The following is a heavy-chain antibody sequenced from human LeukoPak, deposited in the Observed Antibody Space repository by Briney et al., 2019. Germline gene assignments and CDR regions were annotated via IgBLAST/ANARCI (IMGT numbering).Heavy chain of an antibody. Sequence: GESLRLSCAASGFSFTTYWMGWVRQAPGKGLEWVGFIRSKAYGGTTEYAASVKGRFTISRDDSKSIAYLQMNSLKTEDTAVYYCTRDRDYGSGSSWDQNNWFDPWGQGTLVTVSP. CDR2: IRSKAYGGTT. V-gene: IGHV3-49*04. CDR3: TRDRDYGSGSSWDQNNWFDP. J-gene: IGHJ5*02. D-gene: IGHD3-10*01. CDR1: GFSFTTYW.